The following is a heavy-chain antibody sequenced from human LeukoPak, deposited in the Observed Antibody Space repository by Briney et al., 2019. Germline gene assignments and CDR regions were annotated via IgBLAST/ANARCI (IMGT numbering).Heavy chain of an antibody. CDR3: TTVTVTPFLVGATWRRPARDY. J-gene: IGHJ4*02. D-gene: IGHD1-26*01. V-gene: IGHV3-15*01. Sequence: GGSLRLSCAASGFTFSNAWMSWVRQAPGKGLEWVGRIKSKTDGGTTDYAAPVKGRFTISRDDSKNTLYLQMNSLKTEDTAVYYCTTVTVTPFLVGATWRRPARDYWGQGTLVTVSS. CDR2: IKSKTDGGTT. CDR1: GFTFSNAW.